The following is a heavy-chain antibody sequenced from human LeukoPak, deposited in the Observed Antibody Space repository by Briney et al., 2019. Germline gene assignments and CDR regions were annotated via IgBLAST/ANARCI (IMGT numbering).Heavy chain of an antibody. CDR2: ISSSSSYI. CDR1: GFTFNSNS. J-gene: IGHJ4*02. V-gene: IGHV3-21*01. D-gene: IGHD6-19*01. CDR3: ARGHTTGWYPFDY. Sequence: GGSLRLSCAASGFTFNSNSMNWVRQAPGKGLEWVSSISSSSSYIYYADSLKGRFTISRDNAENSLYLEMNSLRAEDTAVYYCARGHTTGWYPFDYWGQGTLVTISS.